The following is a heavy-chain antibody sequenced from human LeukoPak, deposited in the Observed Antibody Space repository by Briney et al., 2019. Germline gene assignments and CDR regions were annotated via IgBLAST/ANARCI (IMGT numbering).Heavy chain of an antibody. V-gene: IGHV3-48*04. Sequence: GGSLRLSCAASGFTSSSYSMNWVRQAPGKGLEWVSYISSSSSTIYYADSVKGRFTISRDNAKNSLYLQMNSLRAEDTAVYYCASPSSSGYWGQGTLVTVSS. D-gene: IGHD3-22*01. CDR1: GFTSSSYS. CDR3: ASPSSSGY. J-gene: IGHJ4*02. CDR2: ISSSSSTI.